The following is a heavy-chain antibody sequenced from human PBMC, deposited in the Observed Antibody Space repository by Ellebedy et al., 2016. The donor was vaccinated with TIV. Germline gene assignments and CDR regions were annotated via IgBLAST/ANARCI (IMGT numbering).Heavy chain of an antibody. D-gene: IGHD5-18*01. J-gene: IGHJ3*01. CDR2: IIPIFDTT. V-gene: IGHV1-69*06. Sequence: AASVKVSCKMSGGTFSSYAITWARQAPGQGLEWMGGIIPIFDTTKYAQKFQGRVTMTADKSTTTAYMELSSLRFEDEATYYCARGYSYGSTFDVWGQGTMVIVAS. CDR3: ARGYSYGSTFDV. CDR1: GGTFSSYA.